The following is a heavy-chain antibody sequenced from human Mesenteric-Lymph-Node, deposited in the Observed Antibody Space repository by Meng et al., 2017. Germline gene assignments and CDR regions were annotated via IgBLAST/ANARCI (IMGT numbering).Heavy chain of an antibody. Sequence: GGSLRLSCEASGFTFSSYSMNWVRQAPGKGLEWVSSISSSSSYIYYADSVKGRFTISRDNSKNTLYLQMNSLRAEDTAVYYCARDGSGYCSGGSCYLSNYWGQGTLVTVSS. CDR1: GFTFSSYS. V-gene: IGHV3-21*01. CDR2: ISSSSSYI. D-gene: IGHD2-15*01. CDR3: ARDGSGYCSGGSCYLSNY. J-gene: IGHJ4*02.